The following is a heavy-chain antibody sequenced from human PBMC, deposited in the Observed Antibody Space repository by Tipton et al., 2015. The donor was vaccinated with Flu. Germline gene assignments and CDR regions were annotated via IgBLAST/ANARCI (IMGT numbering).Heavy chain of an antibody. V-gene: IGHV3-33*01. CDR3: ARDQDTAMAPDYYYGMDV. J-gene: IGHJ6*02. CDR1: GFTFSSYG. D-gene: IGHD5-18*01. CDR2: IWYDGSNK. Sequence: SLRLSCAASGFTFSSYGMHWVRQAPGKGLEWVAVIWYDGSNKYYADSVKGRFTISRDNSKNTLYLQMNSLRAEDTAVYYCARDQDTAMAPDYYYGMDVWGQGTTVTVSS.